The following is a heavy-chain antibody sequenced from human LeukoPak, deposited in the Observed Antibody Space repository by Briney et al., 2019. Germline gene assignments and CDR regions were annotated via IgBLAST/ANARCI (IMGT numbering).Heavy chain of an antibody. D-gene: IGHD1-26*01. J-gene: IGHJ4*02. Sequence: GGSLRLSCAASGFTFSSYGMHWVRQAPGKGLVWVSRINSDGSSTSYADSVKGRFTISRDNAKNTLYLQMNSLRAEDTAVYYCARDWATYPGGYWGQGTLVTVSS. CDR1: GFTFSSYG. CDR3: ARDWATYPGGY. CDR2: INSDGSST. V-gene: IGHV3-74*01.